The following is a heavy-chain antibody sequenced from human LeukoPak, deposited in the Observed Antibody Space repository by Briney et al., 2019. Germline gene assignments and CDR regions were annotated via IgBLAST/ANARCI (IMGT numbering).Heavy chain of an antibody. V-gene: IGHV1-2*02. Sequence: GASVKVSCKASGYTFTDYYIHWVRQAPGQGLEWMAWMNPNSGGTSYAQKFQGRVTMTRDTSISTAYMELSRLRFDDTAVYYCARDENYGIFFNVDYWGQGTLVTVSS. CDR3: ARDENYGIFFNVDY. CDR2: MNPNSGGT. J-gene: IGHJ4*02. CDR1: GYTFTDYY. D-gene: IGHD4-17*01.